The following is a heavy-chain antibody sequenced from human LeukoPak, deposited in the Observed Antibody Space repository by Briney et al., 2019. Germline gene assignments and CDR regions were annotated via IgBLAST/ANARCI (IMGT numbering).Heavy chain of an antibody. CDR1: GGSISNYY. CDR3: ARPSSGYYDRGAFDI. D-gene: IGHD3-22*01. Sequence: SETLSLTCTVSGGSISNYYWSWIRQPPGKGLEWSGYIYYSGSTNYNPSLKTRVAISVDTSKNQFSLKLSSVTAADTAVYYCARPSSGYYDRGAFDIWGQGTMVTVSS. J-gene: IGHJ3*02. V-gene: IGHV4-59*01. CDR2: IYYSGST.